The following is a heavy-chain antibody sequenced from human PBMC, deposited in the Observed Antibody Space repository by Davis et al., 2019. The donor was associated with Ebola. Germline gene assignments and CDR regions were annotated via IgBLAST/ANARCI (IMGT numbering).Heavy chain of an antibody. CDR3: ARAHSIWNYDS. CDR2: ISYDGSNK. V-gene: IGHV3-30*03. CDR1: GFTFSSYG. Sequence: PGGSLRLSCAASGFTFSSYGMHWVRQAPGKGLEWVAVISYDGSNKYYADSVKGRFTISRDNSKNTLYLQMNSLRAEDTAVYYCARAHSIWNYDSWGQGTLVTVSS. J-gene: IGHJ5*01. D-gene: IGHD1-7*01.